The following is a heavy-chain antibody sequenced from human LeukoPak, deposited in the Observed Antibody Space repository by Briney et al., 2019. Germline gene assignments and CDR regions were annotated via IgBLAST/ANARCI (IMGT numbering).Heavy chain of an antibody. V-gene: IGHV3-23*01. Sequence: GGSLRLSCAASGFTFSSYAMSWVRQAPGKGLEWVSAISGSGGSTYYADSVKGRFTISRDNSKNTLYLRMNSLRAEDTAVYYCAKVDSYDFWSGYSSIDYWGQGTLVTVSS. CDR3: AKVDSYDFWSGYSSIDY. CDR2: ISGSGGST. CDR1: GFTFSSYA. J-gene: IGHJ4*02. D-gene: IGHD3-3*01.